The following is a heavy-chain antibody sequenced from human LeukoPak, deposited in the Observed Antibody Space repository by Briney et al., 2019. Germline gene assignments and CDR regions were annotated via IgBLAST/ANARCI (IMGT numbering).Heavy chain of an antibody. Sequence: GGSLRLSCAASGFTLSNDYMSWVRQARGKGLEWVSVIYAGDSTYYADSVKGRFTISRDNSKNTLFLQMNSLRAEDTAVYYCAKVGGRPYGSGSYGAFDIWGQGTMVTVSS. CDR2: IYAGDST. J-gene: IGHJ3*02. CDR3: AKVGGRPYGSGSYGAFDI. D-gene: IGHD3-10*01. V-gene: IGHV3-53*05. CDR1: GFTLSNDY.